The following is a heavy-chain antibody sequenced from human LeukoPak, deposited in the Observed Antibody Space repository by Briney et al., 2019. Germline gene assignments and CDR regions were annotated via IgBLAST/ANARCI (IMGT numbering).Heavy chain of an antibody. D-gene: IGHD6-13*01. V-gene: IGHV4-34*01. J-gene: IGHJ4*02. CDR2: INDSGST. Sequence: PSETLSLTCTVYGGSFSGYYWNWIRHPPGKGLEWIGEINDSGSTNYNPSLKSRVTMSVDTSRNHISLKLSSVTAADTAVYYCARYDVAAAGTLLDWGQGTLVTVSS. CDR1: GGSFSGYY. CDR3: ARYDVAAAGTLLD.